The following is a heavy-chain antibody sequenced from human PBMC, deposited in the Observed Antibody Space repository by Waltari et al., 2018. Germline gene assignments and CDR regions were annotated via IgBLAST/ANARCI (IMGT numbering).Heavy chain of an antibody. J-gene: IGHJ6*02. CDR1: GGSISSHY. CDR3: ARVHKGKLLLKYYYGMDV. Sequence: QVQLQESGPGLVKPSETLSLTCTVSGGSISSHYWSWIRQPPGKGLEWIGYIYYSGSTNYNPSLKSRVTISVDTSKNQFSLKLSSVTAADTAVYYCARVHKGKLLLKYYYGMDVWGQGTTVTVSS. D-gene: IGHD2-15*01. CDR2: IYYSGST. V-gene: IGHV4-59*11.